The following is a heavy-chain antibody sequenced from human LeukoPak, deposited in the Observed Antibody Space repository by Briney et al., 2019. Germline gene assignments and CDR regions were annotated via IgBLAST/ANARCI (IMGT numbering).Heavy chain of an antibody. CDR2: IVVGSGNT. Sequence: SVKVSCKASGFTFSSSAMQWVRQARGQRLEWIGWIVVGSGNTNYAQKFQERVTITRDMSTGTAYMELTSLRSEDTAVYYCAADSARDYDSSAYRPWGQGTLVTVSS. V-gene: IGHV1-58*02. CDR1: GFTFSSSA. D-gene: IGHD3-22*01. J-gene: IGHJ5*02. CDR3: AADSARDYDSSAYRP.